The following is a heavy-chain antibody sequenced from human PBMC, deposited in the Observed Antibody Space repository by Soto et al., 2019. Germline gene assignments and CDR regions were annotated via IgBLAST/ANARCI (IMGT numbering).Heavy chain of an antibody. Sequence: SETLSLTCTVSGGSISSSSYYWGWIRQPPGKGLEWIGSIYYSGSTNYNPSLKSRVTISVDTSKNQFSLKLSSVTAADTAVYYCARGRDIVVVVAATRDAFDIWGQGTMVTVSS. J-gene: IGHJ3*02. V-gene: IGHV4-39*07. CDR1: GGSISSSSYY. CDR3: ARGRDIVVVVAATRDAFDI. CDR2: IYYSGST. D-gene: IGHD2-15*01.